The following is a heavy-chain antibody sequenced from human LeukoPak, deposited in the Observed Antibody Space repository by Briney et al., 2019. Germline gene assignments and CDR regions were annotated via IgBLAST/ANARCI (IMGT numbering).Heavy chain of an antibody. V-gene: IGHV3-30*04. CDR2: ISYDGSNE. CDR3: ARVTTGAASYYYGMDV. J-gene: IGHJ6*02. Sequence: GGSLRLSCAASGFTFSSYAMHWVRQAPGKGLEWVAVISYDGSNEYYADSVEGRFTISRDNSKNTLYLQMNSLRVEDMAVYYCARVTTGAASYYYGMDVWGQGTTVTVSS. D-gene: IGHD7-27*01. CDR1: GFTFSSYA.